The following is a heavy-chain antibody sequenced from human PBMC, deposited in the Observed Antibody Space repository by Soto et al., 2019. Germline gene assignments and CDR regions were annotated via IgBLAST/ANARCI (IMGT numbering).Heavy chain of an antibody. Sequence: QVQLVESGGGLVKPGGSLRLSCAASGLNFSDHYMTWIRRAPGKGLKWLSYISNTGRTIYYADSVQGRFTISRDNARNSLSLHMNSLRVEDTAVYYCARRFKDSAGYYYMDVWGEGTTVTVSS. CDR1: GLNFSDHY. D-gene: IGHD2-15*01. CDR2: ISNTGRTI. J-gene: IGHJ6*03. CDR3: ARRFKDSAGYYYMDV. V-gene: IGHV3-11*01.